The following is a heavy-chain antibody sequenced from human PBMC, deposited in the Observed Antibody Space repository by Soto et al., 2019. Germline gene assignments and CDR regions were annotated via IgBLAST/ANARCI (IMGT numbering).Heavy chain of an antibody. CDR3: ARSPLEGGGAVAHVNWFDP. Sequence: PSETLSLTCTVSGGSISSGGNYWSWIRQHPGKGLAWIGSIDYSESTYYNPSLKSRVTISVDTSKNQFYLNLSSGTAADTAVYYCARSPLEGGGAVAHVNWFDPWGQGTSVTVSS. V-gene: IGHV4-31*03. J-gene: IGHJ5*02. D-gene: IGHD6-19*01. CDR2: IDYSEST. CDR1: GGSISSGGNY.